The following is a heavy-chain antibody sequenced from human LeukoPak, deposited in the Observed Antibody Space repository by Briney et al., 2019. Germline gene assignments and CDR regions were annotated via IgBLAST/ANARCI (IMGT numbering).Heavy chain of an antibody. CDR1: GFTFSSYG. D-gene: IGHD1-20*01. CDR2: IWYDGSNK. Sequence: PGRSLRLSCAASGFTFSSYGMHWVRQAPGKGLEWVAVIWYDGSNKYYADSVKGRFTISRDNSKNTLYLQMNGLRAEDTAVYYCARDGPYNWNYIDYWGQGTLVTVSS. V-gene: IGHV3-33*01. J-gene: IGHJ4*02. CDR3: ARDGPYNWNYIDY.